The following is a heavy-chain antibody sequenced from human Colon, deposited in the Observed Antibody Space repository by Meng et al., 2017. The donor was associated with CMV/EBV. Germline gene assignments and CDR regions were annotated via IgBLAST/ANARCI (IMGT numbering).Heavy chain of an antibody. J-gene: IGHJ4*02. CDR1: GFTFSTYA. Sequence: GESLKISCAASGFTFSTYAMHWVRQAPGKGLEWVALISFDGKKQYYADSVKGRFTISRDGTKNTLYLQMSSLRVEDTAVYYCARDRLLQNYDIVVVGYWGPGTLVTVSS. V-gene: IGHV3-30*04. CDR3: ARDRLLQNYDIVVVGY. D-gene: IGHD2-2*01. CDR2: ISFDGKKQ.